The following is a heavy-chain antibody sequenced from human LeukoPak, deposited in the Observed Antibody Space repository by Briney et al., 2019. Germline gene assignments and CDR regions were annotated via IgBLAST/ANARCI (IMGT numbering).Heavy chain of an antibody. CDR1: GFTFGDYA. V-gene: IGHV3-49*04. D-gene: IGHD3-22*01. CDR2: IRSKAYGGTT. Sequence: PGGSLRLSCTASGFTFGDYAMSWVRQAPGKGLEWVGFIRSKAYGGTTEYAASVKGRFTISRDDSKSIAYLQMNSLKTEDTAVYYCAKEDPFLSSGYPDYWGQGTLVTVSS. CDR3: AKEDPFLSSGYPDY. J-gene: IGHJ4*02.